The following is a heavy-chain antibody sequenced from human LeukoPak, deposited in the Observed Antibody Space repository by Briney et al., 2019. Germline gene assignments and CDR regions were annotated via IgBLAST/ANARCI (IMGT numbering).Heavy chain of an antibody. CDR1: GGSISSSSYY. CDR3: ARQGRQLLFSY. CDR2: IYYSGST. V-gene: IGHV4-39*01. Sequence: SETLSLTCTVSGGSISSSSYYWGWIRQPPGKGLEWIGSIYYSGSTYYNPSLKSRVTISVDTSKNQFSLKLSSVTAADTAVYYCARQGRQLLFSYWGQGTLVTVSS. J-gene: IGHJ4*02. D-gene: IGHD2-2*01.